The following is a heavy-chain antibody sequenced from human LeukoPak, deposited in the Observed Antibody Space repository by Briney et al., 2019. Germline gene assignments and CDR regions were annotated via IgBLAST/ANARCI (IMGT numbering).Heavy chain of an antibody. Sequence: SQTLSLTCTASGGSISSGSYYWSWIRQPAGKGLEWIGRIYTSGSTNYNPSLKSRVTISVDTYKNQFSLKLSSVTAADTAVYYCARDLYYYDSSGYYGEDYFDYWGQGTLVTVSS. CDR2: IYTSGST. J-gene: IGHJ4*02. D-gene: IGHD3-22*01. V-gene: IGHV4-61*02. CDR1: GGSISSGSYY. CDR3: ARDLYYYDSSGYYGEDYFDY.